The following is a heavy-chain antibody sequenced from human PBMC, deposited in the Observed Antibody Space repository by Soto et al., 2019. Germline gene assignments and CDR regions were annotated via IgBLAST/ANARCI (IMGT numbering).Heavy chain of an antibody. V-gene: IGHV1-18*01. CDR2: ISAYNGNT. CDR1: GYTFTSYG. J-gene: IGHJ6*02. CDR3: ARVGLGVLVGYYYGMDV. Sequence: GASVKVACKASGYTFTSYGISWVRQAPGQGLEWMGWISAYNGNTNYAQKLQGRVTMTTDTSTSTAYMELRSLRSDDTAVYYCARVGLGVLVGYYYGMDVWGQGTTVTVSS. D-gene: IGHD7-27*01.